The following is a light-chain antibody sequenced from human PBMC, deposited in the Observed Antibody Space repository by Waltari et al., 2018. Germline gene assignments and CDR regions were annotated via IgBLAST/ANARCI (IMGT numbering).Light chain of an antibody. CDR2: YAS. CDR3: QQYDNVPYS. CDR1: PGINNY. J-gene: IGKJ2*03. Sequence: DIQMTQSPSSLSASVGDRVTITCRASPGINNYLSWYQQKPGKAPKRLIYYASTLESGVPSRFSGSGSGTDYTLTISSLQPEDIATYYCQQYDNVPYSFGQGTKVEIK. V-gene: IGKV1-33*01.